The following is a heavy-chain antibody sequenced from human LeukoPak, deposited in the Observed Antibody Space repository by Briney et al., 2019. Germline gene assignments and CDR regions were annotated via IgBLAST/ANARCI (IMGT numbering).Heavy chain of an antibody. CDR2: ISYDGSNK. Sequence: GGSLRLSCAASGFTFSSYGMHWVRQAPGKGLEWVAVISYDGSNKYYADSVKGRFTISRDNSKNTLYLQMNSLRAEDTAVYYCAKGSVAPVVAAPAEGMDVWGQGTTVTVSS. J-gene: IGHJ6*02. CDR3: AKGSVAPVVAAPAEGMDV. V-gene: IGHV3-30*18. CDR1: GFTFSSYG. D-gene: IGHD2-15*01.